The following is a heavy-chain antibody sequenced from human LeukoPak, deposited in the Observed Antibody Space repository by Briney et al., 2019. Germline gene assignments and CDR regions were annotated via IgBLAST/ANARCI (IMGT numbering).Heavy chain of an antibody. D-gene: IGHD2-2*01. CDR2: ISSSDTTI. J-gene: IGHJ5*02. Sequence: PGGSLRLSCAASGFTFSDYYMSWIRQAPGKGLEWVSYISSSDTTIYYADSVKGRFTISRDNAKKSLYLQMNSLRAEDTAVYYCARRVGYCSSTSCYGGAYWFDPWGQGTLVTVSS. CDR1: GFTFSDYY. CDR3: ARRVGYCSSTSCYGGAYWFDP. V-gene: IGHV3-11*04.